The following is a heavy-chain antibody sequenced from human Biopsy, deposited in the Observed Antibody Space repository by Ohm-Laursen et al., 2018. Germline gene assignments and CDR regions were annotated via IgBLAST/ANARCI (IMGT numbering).Heavy chain of an antibody. CDR2: RFHSGSP. Sequence: ETLSLTCSVSGGSITGDFWTWIRQTPEKGLEWIGYRFHSGSPIYNPSLQSRVTISIDTSKNQFSLTLSSVSAADTAVYYCARLSRRGYIIFFDYWGRGTRVTVSS. D-gene: IGHD5-12*01. J-gene: IGHJ4*02. CDR1: GGSITGDF. CDR3: ARLSRRGYIIFFDY. V-gene: IGHV4-59*08.